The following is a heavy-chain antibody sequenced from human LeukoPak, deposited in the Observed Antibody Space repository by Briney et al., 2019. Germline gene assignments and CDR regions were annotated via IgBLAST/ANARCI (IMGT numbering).Heavy chain of an antibody. V-gene: IGHV3-64*01. CDR2: ISSNGGST. CDR1: GFTFSSYA. J-gene: IGHJ6*02. Sequence: GGSLRLSCAASGFTFSSYAMHWVRQAPGKGLEYVSAISSNGGSTYYANSVKGRFTISRDNSKNTLYLQVGSLRAEDMAVYYCARERVYQLLTYYYYYGMDVWGQGTTVTVSS. D-gene: IGHD2-2*01. CDR3: ARERVYQLLTYYYYYGMDV.